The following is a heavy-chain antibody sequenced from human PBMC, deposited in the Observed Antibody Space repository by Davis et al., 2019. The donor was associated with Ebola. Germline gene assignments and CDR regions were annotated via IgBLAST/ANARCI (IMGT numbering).Heavy chain of an antibody. Sequence: ASVKVSCKASGYTFSSHGISWVRQAPGQGLEWMGWISAYNGNTNQARKFQGRVTMTTDTSTSTAYMELRSLRSDDTAVYYCARAQFPTTSDHWGQGTLVTVSS. D-gene: IGHD1-1*01. J-gene: IGHJ4*02. CDR1: GYTFSSHG. CDR3: ARAQFPTTSDH. V-gene: IGHV1-18*01. CDR2: ISAYNGNT.